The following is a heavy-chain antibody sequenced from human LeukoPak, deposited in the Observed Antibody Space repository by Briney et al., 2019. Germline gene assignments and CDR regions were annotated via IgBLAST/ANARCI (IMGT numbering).Heavy chain of an antibody. Sequence: ASVKVSCKASGYTFTSYYMHWVRQAHGQGLEWMGIINPSGGSTSYAQKFQGRVTMTRDMSTSTVYMELSSLRSEDTAVYYCAREGGLGGYITNWFDPWGQGTLVTVYS. J-gene: IGHJ5*02. D-gene: IGHD5-18*01. V-gene: IGHV1-46*01. CDR1: GYTFTSYY. CDR2: INPSGGST. CDR3: AREGGLGGYITNWFDP.